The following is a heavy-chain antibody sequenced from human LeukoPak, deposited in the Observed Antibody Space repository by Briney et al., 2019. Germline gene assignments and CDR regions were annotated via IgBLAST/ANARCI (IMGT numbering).Heavy chain of an antibody. CDR2: INPNSGGT. CDR1: GYTFTGYY. Sequence: ASVKVSCKASGYTFTGYYMHWVRQAPGQGLEWMGWINPNSGGTNYAQKFQGRVTMTRDTSISTAYMELRSLRSDDTAVYYCARGSPVDSSGYAFRYYYYGMDVWGQGTTVTVSS. J-gene: IGHJ6*02. V-gene: IGHV1-2*02. CDR3: ARGSPVDSSGYAFRYYYYGMDV. D-gene: IGHD3-22*01.